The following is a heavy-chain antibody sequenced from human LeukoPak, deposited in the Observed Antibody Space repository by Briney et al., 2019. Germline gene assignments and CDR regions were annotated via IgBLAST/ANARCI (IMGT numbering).Heavy chain of an antibody. D-gene: IGHD3-22*01. J-gene: IGHJ4*02. CDR1: GFTFSNAW. CDR3: ATGTTNYYDSIRPGGDY. V-gene: IGHV3-15*01. Sequence: PGGSLRLSCAASGFTFSNAWMSWVRQAPGKGLEWVGRIKSKTDGGTTDYAAPVKGRFTISRDDSKNTLYLQMNSLKTEDTAVYYCATGTTNYYDSIRPGGDYWGQGTLVTVSS. CDR2: IKSKTDGGTT.